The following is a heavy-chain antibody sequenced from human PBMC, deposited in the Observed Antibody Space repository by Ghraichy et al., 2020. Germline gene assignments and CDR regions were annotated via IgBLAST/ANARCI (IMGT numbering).Heavy chain of an antibody. CDR2: INHSGST. D-gene: IGHD6-13*01. J-gene: IGHJ2*01. CDR1: GGSFSGYY. Sequence: SETLSLTCAVYGGSFSGYYWSWIRQPPGKGLEWIGEINHSGSTNYNPSLKSRVTISVATSKNQFSLKLSSVTAADTAVYYCARGRTYSSSWSRPVDLWGRGTLVTVSS. CDR3: ARGRTYSSSWSRPVDL. V-gene: IGHV4-34*01.